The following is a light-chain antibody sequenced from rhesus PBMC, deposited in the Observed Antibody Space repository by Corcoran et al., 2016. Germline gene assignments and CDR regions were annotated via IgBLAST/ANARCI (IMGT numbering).Light chain of an antibody. CDR1: SSDIGGDNY. V-gene: IGLV2-32*01. CDR3: CSYAGSYTYI. Sequence: QAALTQPRSVSGSPGQAVTISCTGTSSDIGGDNYVSWHQQHPGTAPKVMIYEVSKRPSGVSDRFSGPKSGNTSSLTISGLQAEDEADYYCCSYAGSYTYIFGGGTRLTVL. J-gene: IGLJ1*01. CDR2: EVS.